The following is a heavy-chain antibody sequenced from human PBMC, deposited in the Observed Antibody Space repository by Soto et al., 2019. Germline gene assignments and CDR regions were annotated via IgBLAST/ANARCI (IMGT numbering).Heavy chain of an antibody. Sequence: QVQLVQSGAEVKKPGASVKVSCKASGYTFTSYGISWVRQAPGQGREWMGWISAYNGNTNYAQKLQGRVTMTTDTSTSTAYMELRSVRSDDTAVYYCARDQAITIFGVVIIPVKNTNWFDPWGQGTLVTVSS. V-gene: IGHV1-18*04. CDR1: GYTFTSYG. D-gene: IGHD3-3*01. CDR2: ISAYNGNT. CDR3: ARDQAITIFGVVIIPVKNTNWFDP. J-gene: IGHJ5*02.